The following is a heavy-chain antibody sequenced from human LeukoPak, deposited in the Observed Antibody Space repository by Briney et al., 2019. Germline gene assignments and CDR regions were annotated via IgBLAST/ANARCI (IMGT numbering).Heavy chain of an antibody. Sequence: GGSLRLSCAASGFTFSSHWMSWVRQAPGKGLEWAANIKQDGSEKYYVDSVKGRFTIFRDNAKNSLYLQMNSLRAEDTALYYCASGYSSGWYMVDYWGQGTLVTVSS. CDR3: ASGYSSGWYMVDY. CDR1: GFTFSSHW. D-gene: IGHD6-19*01. CDR2: IKQDGSEK. J-gene: IGHJ4*02. V-gene: IGHV3-7*01.